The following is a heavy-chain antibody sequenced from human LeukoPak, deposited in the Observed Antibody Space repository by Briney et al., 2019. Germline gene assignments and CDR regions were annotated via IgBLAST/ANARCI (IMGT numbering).Heavy chain of an antibody. J-gene: IGHJ4*02. Sequence: GGSLRLSCAASGFTFSDHCMDWVRQAPGKGLEWVGRSRNKANSYTTEYAASVKGRFTVSRDVSKSSLYLRMNSLKTEDTAVYFCARNYYDSSRYYADYWGQGTLVAVSS. CDR1: GFTFSDHC. D-gene: IGHD3-22*01. CDR2: SRNKANSYTT. V-gene: IGHV3-72*01. CDR3: ARNYYDSSRYYADY.